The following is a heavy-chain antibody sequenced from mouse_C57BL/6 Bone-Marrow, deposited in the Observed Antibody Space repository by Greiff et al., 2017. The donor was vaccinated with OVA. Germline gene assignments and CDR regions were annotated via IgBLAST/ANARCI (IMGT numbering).Heavy chain of an antibody. CDR2: IDPENGDT. CDR1: GFNITDDY. V-gene: IGHV14-4*01. J-gene: IGHJ2*01. CDR3: TSYYYCSNYFDY. Sequence: VQLKESGAELVRPGASVKLSCTASGFNITDDYMHWVKQRPEQGLEWIGWIDPENGDTEYASKFQGKATITADTSSNTAYLQLSSLTSEDTAVYYCTSYYYCSNYFDYWGQGTTLTVSA. D-gene: IGHD1-1*01.